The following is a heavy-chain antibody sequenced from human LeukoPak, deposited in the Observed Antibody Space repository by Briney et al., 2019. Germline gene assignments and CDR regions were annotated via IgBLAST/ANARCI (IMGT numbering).Heavy chain of an antibody. CDR2: ISGGGGST. J-gene: IGHJ4*02. Sequence: GGSLRLSCAASGLTFSTYGMSWVRQAPGRGLEWVSAISGGGGSTYYADSVKGRFTISRDNSKNTLFLQMNSLRAEDTAVYYCAPHSTVAGAGGYFDYWGQGALVTVSS. CDR1: GLTFSTYG. CDR3: APHSTVAGAGGYFDY. D-gene: IGHD6-19*01. V-gene: IGHV3-23*01.